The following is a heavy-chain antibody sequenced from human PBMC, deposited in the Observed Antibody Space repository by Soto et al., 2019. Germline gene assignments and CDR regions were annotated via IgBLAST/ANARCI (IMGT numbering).Heavy chain of an antibody. Sequence: SETLSLTCIVSGGSMTNYYWSWIRQPPGKGLEWIGYIYYSGNTKYNPSLKSRVTISKDTSKNQFSLKLSSVTAADTAVYYCARVGYSSSWFWFFDLWGRGTLVTLSS. D-gene: IGHD6-13*01. V-gene: IGHV4-59*01. CDR2: IYYSGNT. CDR3: ARVGYSSSWFWFFDL. CDR1: GGSMTNYY. J-gene: IGHJ2*01.